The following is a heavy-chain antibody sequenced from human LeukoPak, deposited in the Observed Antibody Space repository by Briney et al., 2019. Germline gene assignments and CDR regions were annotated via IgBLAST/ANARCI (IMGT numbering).Heavy chain of an antibody. CDR3: ARLVVVIPADTDAFNI. D-gene: IGHD2-2*01. CDR2: INPNSGGP. Sequence: ASVKISCKASGYTFTGYYIHWVRQAPGQGLVWMGWINPNSGGPNFAQKFLGRVTMTRDTSISTAYMELSRLRSDDTAVYYCARLVVVIPADTDAFNIWGQGTMVTVSS. V-gene: IGHV1-2*02. CDR1: GYTFTGYY. J-gene: IGHJ3*02.